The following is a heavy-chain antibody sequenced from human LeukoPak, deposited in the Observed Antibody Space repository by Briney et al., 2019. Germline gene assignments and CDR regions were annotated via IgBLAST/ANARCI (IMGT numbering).Heavy chain of an antibody. Sequence: SGLTLVNPTQTLTLTCTFSGFSLSTSGVGVGWIRQPPGKALEWLALIYWDDDKRYSPSLKSRLTITKDTSKNQVVLTMTNMDPVDTATYYCAHTPYYGDYTDLHFDYWGQGTLVTVSS. D-gene: IGHD4-17*01. CDR1: GFSLSTSGVG. CDR3: AHTPYYGDYTDLHFDY. CDR2: IYWDDDK. J-gene: IGHJ4*02. V-gene: IGHV2-5*02.